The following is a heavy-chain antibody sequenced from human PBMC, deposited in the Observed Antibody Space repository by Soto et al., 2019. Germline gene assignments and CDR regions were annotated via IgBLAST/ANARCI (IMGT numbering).Heavy chain of an antibody. J-gene: IGHJ4*02. D-gene: IGHD6-19*01. V-gene: IGHV3-48*02. CDR2: ITSDTKTI. Sequence: EVQLVESGGDLVQRGGSLRLSCVASGFTFSVYSMNWVRQAPGKGLEWFSYITSDTKTIKYADSVKGRFTISRDNAKNSVYLQMNSLRDEDTAGYYCARSVEGNFDYWGQGTVVTVSS. CDR3: ARSVEGNFDY. CDR1: GFTFSVYS.